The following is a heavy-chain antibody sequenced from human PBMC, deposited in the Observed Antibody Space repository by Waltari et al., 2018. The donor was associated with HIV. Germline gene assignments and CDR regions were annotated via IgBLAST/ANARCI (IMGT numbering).Heavy chain of an antibody. J-gene: IGHJ6*02. V-gene: IGHV1-2*02. CDR3: TRLREERWQVPDVYLYALDV. Sequence: QVQLMQSGAAVKKPGASVKVSCKASGYTFTGYKLHWVRQAPGQGLAWVGWMNPNSGATKYPQKFQGRVTLTRETSSSTAYMEISRLGSDDTAVYYWTRLREERWQVPDVYLYALDVWGQGTTVTVSS. D-gene: IGHD6-19*01. CDR2: MNPNSGAT. CDR1: GYTFTGYK.